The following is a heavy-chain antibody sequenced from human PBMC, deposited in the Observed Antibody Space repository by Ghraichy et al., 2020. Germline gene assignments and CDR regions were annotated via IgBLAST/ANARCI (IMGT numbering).Heavy chain of an antibody. D-gene: IGHD3-3*01. Sequence: SETLSLTCTVSGGSISSYYWSWIRQPPGKGLEWIGYIYYSGSTNYNPSLKSRVTISVDTSKNQFSLKLSSVTAADTAVYYCARGATIFGVVIIPGSDAFDIWGQGTMVTVSS. J-gene: IGHJ3*02. CDR1: GGSISSYY. CDR3: ARGATIFGVVIIPGSDAFDI. V-gene: IGHV4-59*01. CDR2: IYYSGST.